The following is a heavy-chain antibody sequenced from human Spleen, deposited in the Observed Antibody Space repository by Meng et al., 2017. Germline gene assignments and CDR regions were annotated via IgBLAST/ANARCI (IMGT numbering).Heavy chain of an antibody. J-gene: IGHJ5*02. CDR3: ARATVRGVMRGGDNWFDP. Sequence: VQLQEPGPGLVNPSGSLSLAGTVSGGSISSYSWSWIRKPAGKGLEWIGRISTSGTTNYNPSLKSRVTMSLDTSKNQFSLKLSSVTAADTAVYYCARATVRGVMRGGDNWFDPWGQGTLVTVSS. CDR1: GGSISSYS. D-gene: IGHD3-10*01. V-gene: IGHV4-4*07. CDR2: ISTSGTT.